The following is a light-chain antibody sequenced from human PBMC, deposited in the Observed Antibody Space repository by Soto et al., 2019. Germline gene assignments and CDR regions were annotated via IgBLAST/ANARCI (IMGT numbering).Light chain of an antibody. Sequence: QSVLTQPASVSGSPGQSITISCTGTSSDVGSYNLVSWYQHPPGKAPKLMIYEGSKRPSGVSNRFSGSKSGNTASLTISGLQAEDEADYYCCSYAGSSTFPYVFGTGTKLTVL. J-gene: IGLJ1*01. CDR1: SSDVGSYNL. CDR3: CSYAGSSTFPYV. V-gene: IGLV2-23*03. CDR2: EGS.